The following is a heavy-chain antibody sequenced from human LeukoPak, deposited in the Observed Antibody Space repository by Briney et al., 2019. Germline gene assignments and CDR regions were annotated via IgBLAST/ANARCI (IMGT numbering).Heavy chain of an antibody. J-gene: IGHJ4*02. Sequence: GGSLGLSCTASGFTFSSYDMHWVRQGTGKGLEWVSAIGTAGDTYYGGSVKGRFTISRENAKNSLYLQMNSLRAGDTAVYYCARVAAAGKGFDHWGQGTLVTVSS. V-gene: IGHV3-13*01. D-gene: IGHD6-13*01. CDR1: GFTFSSYD. CDR2: IGTAGDT. CDR3: ARVAAAGKGFDH.